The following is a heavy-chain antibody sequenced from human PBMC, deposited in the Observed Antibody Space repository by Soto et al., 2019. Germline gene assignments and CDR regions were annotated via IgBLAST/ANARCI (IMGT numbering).Heavy chain of an antibody. Sequence: VGSLRLSCAASGFTFSSYGMHWVRQAPGKGLEWVAVIWYDGSNKYYADSVKGRFTISRDNSKNTLYLQMNSLRAEDTAVYYCARKGIPLWYDAFDIWGQGTMVTVSS. D-gene: IGHD5-18*01. J-gene: IGHJ3*02. V-gene: IGHV3-33*01. CDR3: ARKGIPLWYDAFDI. CDR1: GFTFSSYG. CDR2: IWYDGSNK.